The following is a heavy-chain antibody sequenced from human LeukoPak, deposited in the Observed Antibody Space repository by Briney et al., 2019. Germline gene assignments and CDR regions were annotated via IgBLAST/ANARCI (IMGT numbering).Heavy chain of an antibody. CDR1: GITFNNAW. CDR2: IKSKIDGGTA. CDR3: TRVAARPSG. V-gene: IGHV3-15*01. D-gene: IGHD6-6*01. J-gene: IGHJ4*02. Sequence: PGGSLRLSCTASGITFNNAWMTWVRQAPGKGLEWVGRIKSKIDGGTADYGAPVQGRFTISRDDSKNTLYLQMNSLKPEDTAVYYCTRVAARPSGWGQGTLVTVSS.